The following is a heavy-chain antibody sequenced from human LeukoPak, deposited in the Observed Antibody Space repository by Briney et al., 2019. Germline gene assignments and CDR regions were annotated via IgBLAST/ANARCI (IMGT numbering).Heavy chain of an antibody. J-gene: IGHJ4*02. CDR3: VRGCGKSSCPYYLDS. V-gene: IGHV3-7*01. D-gene: IGHD6-13*01. CDR2: IRQDGSEK. Sequence: GGSLRLSCAASGFTFSTYWMSWVRQAPGKGLGWVATIRQDGSEKHYVDSVEGRFTISRDNAQNSLYLQMHSLGVEDTGVYYCVRGCGKSSCPYYLDSWGQGTLVTVSS. CDR1: GFTFSTYW.